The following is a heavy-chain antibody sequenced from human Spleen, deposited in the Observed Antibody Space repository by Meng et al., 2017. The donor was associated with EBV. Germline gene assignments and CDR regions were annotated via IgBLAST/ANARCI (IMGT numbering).Heavy chain of an antibody. D-gene: IGHD3-3*01. CDR3: AREAGPFFGVIVYDS. J-gene: IGHJ4*02. V-gene: IGHV4-34*01. Sequence: QGRLQQLGAGPLKTSETLSLPCGVSGGSLSGYYWTWIRQSPGKGLEWIGEINQSGSTNYNPSLKSRVTVSVDTSKNQFSLRVTSVTAADSALYYCAREAGPFFGVIVYDSWGQGTLVTVSS. CDR1: GGSLSGYY. CDR2: INQSGST.